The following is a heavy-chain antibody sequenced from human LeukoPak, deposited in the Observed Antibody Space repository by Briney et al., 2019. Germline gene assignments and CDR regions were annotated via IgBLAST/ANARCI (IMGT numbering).Heavy chain of an antibody. D-gene: IGHD4-17*01. J-gene: IGHJ6*03. Sequence: PGGSLRLSCAASGFTFNSYGIHWVRQAPGKGLEWVAFIRFDGSNNYYADSVKGRFTISRDNSKNTLYLQMNSLRAEDTAVYYCAKDGVYAVTRLVGYYYYYMDVWGKGTTVTVSS. V-gene: IGHV3-30*02. CDR3: AKDGVYAVTRLVGYYYYYMDV. CDR2: IRFDGSNN. CDR1: GFTFNSYG.